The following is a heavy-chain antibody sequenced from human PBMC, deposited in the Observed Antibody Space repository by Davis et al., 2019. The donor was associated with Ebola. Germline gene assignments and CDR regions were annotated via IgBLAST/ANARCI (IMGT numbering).Heavy chain of an antibody. Sequence: PGGSLRLSCAASGFSFSNYGMYWVRQAPGKGLEWISYVGGGGDHISYADSVEGRFTVSRDNAKNSLYLQLTSLRDEDTAVYFCARRILGESRGGMDVWGQGSTVTVSS. CDR2: VGGGGDHI. CDR1: GFSFSNYG. D-gene: IGHD2-15*01. V-gene: IGHV3-48*02. CDR3: ARRILGESRGGMDV. J-gene: IGHJ6*02.